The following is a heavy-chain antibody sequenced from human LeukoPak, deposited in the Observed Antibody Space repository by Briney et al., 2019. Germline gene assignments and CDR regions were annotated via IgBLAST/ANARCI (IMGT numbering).Heavy chain of an antibody. J-gene: IGHJ4*02. D-gene: IGHD3-10*01. Sequence: PSETLSLTCAVYGGSFSGYYWSWVRQAPGKGLEWVANINKDGSAKYYVDSVKGRFTISRDNAKNSVYLQMNSLRAEDTAVYYCAREGVDGVTANHYDYWGQGSLVTVSS. CDR3: AREGVDGVTANHYDY. CDR2: INKDGSAK. V-gene: IGHV3-7*01. CDR1: GGSFSGYY.